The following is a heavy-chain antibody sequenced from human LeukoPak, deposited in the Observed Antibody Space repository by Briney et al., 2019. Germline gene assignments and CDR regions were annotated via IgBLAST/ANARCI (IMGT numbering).Heavy chain of an antibody. V-gene: IGHV3-72*01. CDR3: ARSRSYYAFDI. CDR2: IRNKANSYTT. D-gene: IGHD1-26*01. CDR1: GFTFSDHY. Sequence: PGGSLRLSCAASGFTFSDHYMDWVRQAQGKGLEWVGRIRNKANSYTTEYAASVKGRFTISRDDSKNSLYLQMNSLKTEDTAVYYCARSRSYYAFDIWGQGTMVTVSS. J-gene: IGHJ3*02.